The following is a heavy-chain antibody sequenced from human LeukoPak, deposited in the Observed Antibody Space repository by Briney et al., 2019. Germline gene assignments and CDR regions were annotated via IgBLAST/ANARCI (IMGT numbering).Heavy chain of an antibody. Sequence: GGSLRLSCAASGFSFSSYSMNWVRQAPGKGLEWVSYLDGRSGTIYYADSVKGRFTISRDSAKNSLYLQMNSLRAEDTAVYHCAKTSDGSGSYYYYYYGMDVWGQGTTVTVSS. J-gene: IGHJ6*02. CDR3: AKTSDGSGSYYYYYYGMDV. CDR1: GFSFSSYS. V-gene: IGHV3-48*01. CDR2: LDGRSGTI. D-gene: IGHD3-10*01.